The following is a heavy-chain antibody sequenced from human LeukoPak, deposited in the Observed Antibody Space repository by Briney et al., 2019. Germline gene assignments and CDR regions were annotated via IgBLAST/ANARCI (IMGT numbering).Heavy chain of an antibody. J-gene: IGHJ4*02. V-gene: IGHV4-59*01. CDR1: GGSISSYY. D-gene: IGHD4-17*01. CDR3: ARENRGQTYGSLLDY. CDR2: IYYSGST. Sequence: PSETLSLTCTVSGGSISSYYWSWIRQPPGKGLEWIGYIYYSGSTHYNPSLKSRVTMSLDTSKNEFSLKLSSLTAADTAMYFCARENRGQTYGSLLDYWGQGTLVTVSS.